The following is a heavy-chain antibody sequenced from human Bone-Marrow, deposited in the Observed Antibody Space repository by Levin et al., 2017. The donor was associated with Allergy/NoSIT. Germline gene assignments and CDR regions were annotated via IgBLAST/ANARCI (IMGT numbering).Heavy chain of an antibody. Sequence: KISCKASGNTFSSYTFTWVRQAPGQGLEWMGRIIPILRMTNYAQKFQGRITITADKSTSTTYMELSSLRAEDAAVYYCAWGLGYCSSNSCLNFRLDPWGQGTLVTVSS. D-gene: IGHD2-2*01. CDR2: IIPILRMT. CDR3: AWGLGYCSSNSCLNFRLDP. J-gene: IGHJ5*02. V-gene: IGHV1-69*02. CDR1: GNTFSSYT.